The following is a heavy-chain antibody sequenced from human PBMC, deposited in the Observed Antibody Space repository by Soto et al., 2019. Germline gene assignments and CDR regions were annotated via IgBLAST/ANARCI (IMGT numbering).Heavy chain of an antibody. J-gene: IGHJ6*04. V-gene: IGHV3-7*01. CDR3: ARDPVVVVPSH. CDR2: IKQDGSEK. D-gene: IGHD2-2*01. Sequence: EVQLVESGGGLVQPGGSLRLSCAASGFTFSSYWMSWVRQAPGKGLEWVANIKQDGSEKYYVDSVKGRFTISRDNAKNSLYLQMNSLRAEDSAVYYCARDPVVVVPSHWGKGTTVTVSS. CDR1: GFTFSSYW.